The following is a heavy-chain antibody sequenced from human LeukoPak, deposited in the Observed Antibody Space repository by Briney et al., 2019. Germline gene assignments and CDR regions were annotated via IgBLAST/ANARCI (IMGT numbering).Heavy chain of an antibody. J-gene: IGHJ6*03. Sequence: PGGSLRLSCAASGFTFSSYGMTWLRQTPAKGLEWVSAISGSGETTYYSDSVKGRFTISRDNAKNSLYLQMNSLRAEDTAVYYCARATTGRNYMDVWGKGTTVTVSS. CDR1: GFTFSSYG. D-gene: IGHD5-12*01. V-gene: IGHV3-23*01. CDR2: ISGSGETT. CDR3: ARATTGRNYMDV.